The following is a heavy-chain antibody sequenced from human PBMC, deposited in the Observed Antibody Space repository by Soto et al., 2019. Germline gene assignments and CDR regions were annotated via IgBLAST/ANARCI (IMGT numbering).Heavy chain of an antibody. Sequence: ASVKVSCKVSGYTLTELSMHWVRQAPGKGLEWMGGFDPEDGETIYAQKFQGRVTMTEDTSTDTAYMELSSLRSEDTAVYYCATIPTVTTRMYYYYYYMDVWGKGTTVTVSS. V-gene: IGHV1-24*01. CDR2: FDPEDGET. J-gene: IGHJ6*03. CDR3: ATIPTVTTRMYYYYYYMDV. D-gene: IGHD4-4*01. CDR1: GYTLTELS.